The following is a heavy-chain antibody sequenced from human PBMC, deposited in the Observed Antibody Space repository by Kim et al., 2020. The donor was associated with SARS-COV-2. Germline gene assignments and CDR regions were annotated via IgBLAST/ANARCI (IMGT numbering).Heavy chain of an antibody. Sequence: ASVKGRFTISRDDSKSIAYLQMNSLKTEDTAVYYCTPETYSSSPLRAFDIWGQGTMVTVSS. CDR3: TPETYSSSPLRAFDI. D-gene: IGHD6-13*01. J-gene: IGHJ3*02. V-gene: IGHV3-49*02.